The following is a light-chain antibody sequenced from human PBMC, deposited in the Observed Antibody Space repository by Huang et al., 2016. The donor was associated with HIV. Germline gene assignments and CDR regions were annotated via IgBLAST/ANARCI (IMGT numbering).Light chain of an antibody. CDR1: ETIASNY. CDR3: QQYGTSPLT. V-gene: IGKV3-20*01. J-gene: IGKJ1*01. Sequence: EVVLTQSPGTLSLSPGKRVALSCRASETIASNYLAWYHQSPGQAPRRLIYGASNRATDTPDRFSGSGSGTDFTLTITKLEPEDSAVDYCQQYGTSPLTFGQGTRVEIK. CDR2: GAS.